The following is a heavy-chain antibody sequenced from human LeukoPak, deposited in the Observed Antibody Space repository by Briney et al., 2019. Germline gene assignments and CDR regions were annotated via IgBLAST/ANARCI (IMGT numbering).Heavy chain of an antibody. CDR1: GGSISTYY. CDR2: IHTSGIT. J-gene: IGHJ4*02. V-gene: IGHV4-4*07. CDR3: ARDLGSNYVYFDY. D-gene: IGHD1-26*01. Sequence: PSETLSLTCTVPGGSISTYYWSWLRQPAGKGLEYIGRIHTSGITNYNPSLTCRVTMPGDTSKNQFYLNLRSVTAADTAVYYCARDLGSNYVYFDYWGQGSLVTVSS.